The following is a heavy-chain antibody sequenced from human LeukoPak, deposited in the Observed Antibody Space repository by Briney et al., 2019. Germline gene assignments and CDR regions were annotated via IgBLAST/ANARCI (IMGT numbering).Heavy chain of an antibody. V-gene: IGHV5-10-1*01. D-gene: IGHD6-6*01. CDR2: IDPSDSYT. CDR3: ARLAARGGYSYRMDV. Sequence: GESLKISCKGSGYRFTNYWISWVRQMPGKGLEWMGRIDPSDSYTNYSPSFQGRVTISADKSISTVYLQWSSLKASDTAMYYCARLAARGGYSYRMDVWGQGTTVTVSS. CDR1: GYRFTNYW. J-gene: IGHJ6*02.